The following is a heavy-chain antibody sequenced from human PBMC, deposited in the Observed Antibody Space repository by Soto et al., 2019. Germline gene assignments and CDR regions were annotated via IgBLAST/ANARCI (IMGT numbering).Heavy chain of an antibody. J-gene: IGHJ4*02. CDR1: GYSFTSYW. CDR3: ARHSPALQSGSIFGVVPPRPDY. D-gene: IGHD3-3*01. V-gene: IGHV5-51*01. CDR2: IYPGDSDT. Sequence: LGESLKISCKGSGYSFTSYWIGWVRQMPGKGLEWMGIIYPGDSDTRYSPSFQGQVTISADKSISTAYLQWSSLKASDTAMYYCARHSPALQSGSIFGVVPPRPDYWGQGTLVTVSS.